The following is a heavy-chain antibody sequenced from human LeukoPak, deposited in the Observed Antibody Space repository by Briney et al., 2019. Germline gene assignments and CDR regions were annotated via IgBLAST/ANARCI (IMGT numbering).Heavy chain of an antibody. CDR3: AREDSYYYDSSGYYYVRGWFDP. CDR2: ISAYNGNT. CDR1: GYTFTSYG. J-gene: IGHJ5*02. D-gene: IGHD3-22*01. Sequence: ASVKVSCKASGYTFTSYGISWVRQAPGQGLEGMGWISAYNGNTNYAQKLQGRVTMTTDTSTSTAYMELRSLRSDDTAVYYCAREDSYYYDSSGYYYVRGWFDPWGQGTLVTVSS. V-gene: IGHV1-18*01.